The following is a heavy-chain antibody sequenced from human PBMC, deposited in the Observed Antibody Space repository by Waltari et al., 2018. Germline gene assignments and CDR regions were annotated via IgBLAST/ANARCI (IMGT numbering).Heavy chain of an antibody. CDR2: INAGNGNT. D-gene: IGHD6-13*01. Sequence: QVQLVQSGAEVKKPGASVKVSCKASGYTFTSYAMHWVRQAPGQRLEWMGWINAGNGNTKYSQKFQGRVTITRDTSASTAYMELSSLRSEDTAVYYCARELFAAAGTGDYWGQGTLVTVSS. J-gene: IGHJ4*02. CDR3: ARELFAAAGTGDY. CDR1: GYTFTSYA. V-gene: IGHV1-3*01.